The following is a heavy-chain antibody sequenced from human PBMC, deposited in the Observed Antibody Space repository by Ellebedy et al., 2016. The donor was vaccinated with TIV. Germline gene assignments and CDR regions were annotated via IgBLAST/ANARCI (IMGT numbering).Heavy chain of an antibody. J-gene: IGHJ4*02. CDR3: AKDGSGWFGPPVGD. D-gene: IGHD6-19*01. CDR2: IYSSGGT. Sequence: GESLKISCAASGFTVSSNYMSWVRQAPGRGLEWVSTIYSSGGTYYADSVKGRFTISRDNSKNTLYLQMNSLRAEDTAVYYCAKDGSGWFGPPVGDWGQGTLVTVSS. CDR1: GFTVSSNY. V-gene: IGHV3-53*01.